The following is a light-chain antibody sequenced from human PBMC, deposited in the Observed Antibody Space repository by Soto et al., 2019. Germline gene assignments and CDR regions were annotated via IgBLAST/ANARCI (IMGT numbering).Light chain of an antibody. CDR2: LGS. CDR1: QSLLDSNGYNY. V-gene: IGKV2-28*01. Sequence: DIVMTQSPLSLRVTPGEPASISCRSSQSLLDSNGYNYLDWYLQKSEQSPQLLIYLGSNRASGVPDRFSGSGSGTDFTLKISRVEAEDVGVYYCMQALQSPPTFGQGTKVEIK. CDR3: MQALQSPPT. J-gene: IGKJ1*01.